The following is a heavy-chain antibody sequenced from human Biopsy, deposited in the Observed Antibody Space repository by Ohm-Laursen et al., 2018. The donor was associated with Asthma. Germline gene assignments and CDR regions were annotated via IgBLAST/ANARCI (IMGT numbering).Heavy chain of an antibody. V-gene: IGHV1-24*01. CDR1: GYSLTDLS. Sequence: SVKVSCKISGYSLTDLSMHWVRQAPGQGLEWMGGHDHGEGGTVNARRFQGRVTMTEDTSTDTAYMELSSLSSDDTAAYYCASDFPKDYVRYNFQFWGQGTLVTVSS. D-gene: IGHD4-17*01. CDR3: ASDFPKDYVRYNFQF. J-gene: IGHJ4*02. CDR2: HDHGEGGT.